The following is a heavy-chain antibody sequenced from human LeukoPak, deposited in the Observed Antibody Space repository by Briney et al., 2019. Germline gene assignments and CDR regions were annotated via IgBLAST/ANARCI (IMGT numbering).Heavy chain of an antibody. D-gene: IGHD1-14*01. J-gene: IGHJ4*02. CDR3: AREASAQKRTGTLDY. CDR1: GGSISSSSYY. CDR2: IYYSGST. Sequence: SETLSPTCTVSGGSISSSSYYWGWIRQPPGTGLEWIGSIYYSGSTYYNPSLKSRVTISVDTSKNQFSLKLSSVTAADTAVYYCAREASAQKRTGTLDYWGQGTLVTVSS. V-gene: IGHV4-39*02.